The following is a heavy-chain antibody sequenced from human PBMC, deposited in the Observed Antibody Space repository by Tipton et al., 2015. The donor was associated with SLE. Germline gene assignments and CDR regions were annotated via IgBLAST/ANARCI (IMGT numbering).Heavy chain of an antibody. CDR2: INPTSGAT. CDR1: GYTFTAYY. J-gene: IGHJ4*02. CDR3: ARERGLGSSPLDF. D-gene: IGHD3/OR15-3a*01. V-gene: IGHV1-2*02. Sequence: QLVQSGPEVKKPGASVKVSCKASGYTFTAYYMHWVRQAPGQGLEWMGWINPTSGATNYAQKFQGRVTVARDTSINTAYMELTRLTSDDTALYYCARERGLGSSPLDFWGQGTLVTVSS.